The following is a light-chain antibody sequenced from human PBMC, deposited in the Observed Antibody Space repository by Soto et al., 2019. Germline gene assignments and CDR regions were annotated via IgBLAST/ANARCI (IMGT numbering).Light chain of an antibody. V-gene: IGLV2-23*01. CDR3: CSYAGSSAE. Sequence: QSALTQPASVSGSLGQSITISCTGTSSDVGSYNLVSWYQQHPDKAPKLMIYEGSKRPSGVSNRFSGSKSGNTASLTISGLQAEDEADYYCCSYAGSSAEFGGGTKLTVL. CDR2: EGS. CDR1: SSDVGSYNL. J-gene: IGLJ2*01.